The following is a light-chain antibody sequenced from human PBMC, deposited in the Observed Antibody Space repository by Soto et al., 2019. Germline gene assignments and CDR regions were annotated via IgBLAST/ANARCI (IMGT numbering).Light chain of an antibody. J-gene: IGKJ4*01. CDR1: QSVSSSY. Sequence: DIVLTQPPGTLSLSPGETATLSCRASQSVSSSYLAWYQQKPGQAPRLLIYGASNRATGIPDRFSGSGSGTDFTLTISRLEPEDFAVYYCQQYDNSPLTFGGGTKVGIK. CDR2: GAS. V-gene: IGKV3-20*01. CDR3: QQYDNSPLT.